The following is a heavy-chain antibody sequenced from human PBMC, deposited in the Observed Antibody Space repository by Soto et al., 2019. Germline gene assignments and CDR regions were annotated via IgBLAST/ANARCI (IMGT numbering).Heavy chain of an antibody. V-gene: IGHV4-31*03. CDR1: GPSISSGGYY. J-gene: IGHJ4*02. CDR2: IYHSGTS. Sequence: QVQLQESGPGLVKPSQTLSLTCTVSGPSISSGGYYWSWIRQRPGEGLEWLGYIYHSGTSYYIPSLQSRLTMSIDASKNQLSLTLRSVTAADTAVYFCANVGQPSRPRMGSLDFWGQGILVTVSS. CDR3: ANVGQPSRPRMGSLDF. D-gene: IGHD2-8*01.